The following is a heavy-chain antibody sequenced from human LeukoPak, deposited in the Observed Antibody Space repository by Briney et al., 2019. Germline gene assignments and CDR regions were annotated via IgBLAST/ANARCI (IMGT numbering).Heavy chain of an antibody. V-gene: IGHV3-23*01. D-gene: IGHD5-24*01. J-gene: IGHJ4*02. Sequence: PGGSLRLSCAASGFTFSSYWMHWVRQAPGKGLECVSTLSGSGSSTYYAESVKGRFTISRDNSKNTLYLQMNSLRAEDTAVYYCARVGVATIVGVIGYWGQGALVTVSS. CDR2: LSGSGSST. CDR1: GFTFSSYW. CDR3: ARVGVATIVGVIGY.